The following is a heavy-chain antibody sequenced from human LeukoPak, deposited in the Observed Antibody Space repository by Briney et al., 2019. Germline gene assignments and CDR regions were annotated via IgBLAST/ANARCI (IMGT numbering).Heavy chain of an antibody. CDR1: GFTFDDYT. V-gene: IGHV3-43*01. CDR2: FSWDGVTT. J-gene: IGHJ4*02. D-gene: IGHD1-26*01. Sequence: GGSLRLSCAATGFTFDDYTMHWVRQPPGKGLELVSLFSWDGVTTYYADSVKGRFTISRDSGKNSLYLQMNSLTTEDTAFYYCAKGGGGSEMDYWGQGTLVTVSS. CDR3: AKGGGGSEMDY.